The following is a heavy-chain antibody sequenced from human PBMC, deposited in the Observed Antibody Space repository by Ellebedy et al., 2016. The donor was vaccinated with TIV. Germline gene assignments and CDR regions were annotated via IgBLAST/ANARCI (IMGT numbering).Heavy chain of an antibody. D-gene: IGHD3-9*01. V-gene: IGHV7-4-1*02. J-gene: IGHJ4*02. Sequence: AVSVKVSCKASGYTFTNYAMNWVRQAPGQGLEWMGWINTNTGNPTYAQAFTGRFVFSLDTSVSTAYLQYSSLKAEDTAVYYCARNHYDFLTAYAHPPNYWGQGTLVTVSS. CDR1: GYTFTNYA. CDR2: INTNTGNP. CDR3: ARNHYDFLTAYAHPPNY.